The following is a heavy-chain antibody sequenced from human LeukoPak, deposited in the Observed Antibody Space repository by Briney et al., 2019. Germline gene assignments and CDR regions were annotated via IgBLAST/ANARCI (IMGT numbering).Heavy chain of an antibody. CDR1: GYTFTSYY. J-gene: IGHJ4*02. Sequence: ASVKVSCKASGYTFTSYYMHWVRQAPGQGLEWMGRINPSGGSTSYAQKFQGRVTMTRDMSTSTVYMELSSLRSEDTAVYYCARANCSSTSCGENDYWGQGTLVTVSS. CDR3: ARANCSSTSCGENDY. V-gene: IGHV1-46*01. D-gene: IGHD2-2*01. CDR2: INPSGGST.